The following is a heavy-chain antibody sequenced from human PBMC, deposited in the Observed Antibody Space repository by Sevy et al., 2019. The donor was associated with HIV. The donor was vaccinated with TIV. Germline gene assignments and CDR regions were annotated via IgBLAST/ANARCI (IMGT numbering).Heavy chain of an antibody. CDR1: GFTFSNYD. CDR3: ATHRGSGTSTWFDP. J-gene: IGHJ5*02. D-gene: IGHD3-10*01. CDR2: ITGSSTYT. V-gene: IGHV3-23*01. Sequence: GGSLRLSCAASGFTFSNYDMSWVRQAPGKGLEWVSAITGSSTYTQSLDSVKGRFTISRDDSKNTLYLQMNSLRAEDTAVYYCATHRGSGTSTWFDPWGQGTLVTVSS.